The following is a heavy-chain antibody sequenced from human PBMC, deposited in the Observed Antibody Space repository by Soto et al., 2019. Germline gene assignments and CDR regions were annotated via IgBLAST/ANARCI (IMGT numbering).Heavy chain of an antibody. CDR2: ISDSGGTT. J-gene: IGHJ4*02. V-gene: IGHV3-23*01. D-gene: IGHD1-26*01. Sequence: PGGSLRLSCAASVFTFTYCAMIWVRQSPGKGLEWVSAISDSGGTTYYADSVKGRFTISRDNSKNTLYLQMNSLRAEDTAVYYCAKARWELLPYFDYWGQGTLVTVSS. CDR3: AKARWELLPYFDY. CDR1: VFTFTYCA.